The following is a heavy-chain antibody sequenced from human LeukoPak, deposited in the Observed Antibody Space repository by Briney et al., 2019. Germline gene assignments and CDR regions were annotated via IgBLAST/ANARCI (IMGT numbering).Heavy chain of an antibody. J-gene: IGHJ3*02. Sequence: GGSLRLSCAASGFTFSSYAMSWVRQAPGKGLEWVSAISGSGGSTYYADSVKGRFTISRDNAKNSLYLQMNSLRAEDMALYYCAKDSITFGGVIVPSAFDIWGQGTMVTVS. D-gene: IGHD3-16*02. V-gene: IGHV3-23*01. CDR2: ISGSGGST. CDR1: GFTFSSYA. CDR3: AKDSITFGGVIVPSAFDI.